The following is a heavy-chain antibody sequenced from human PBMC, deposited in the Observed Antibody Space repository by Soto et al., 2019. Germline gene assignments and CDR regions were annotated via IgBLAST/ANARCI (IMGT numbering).Heavy chain of an antibody. J-gene: IGHJ4*02. V-gene: IGHV3-74*03. CDR1: GFIISGFW. D-gene: IGHD2-2*01. CDR3: ARVPNQQAIGHFYVI. CDR2: INSDESVK. Sequence: EVQLVESGGDVVQPGGSLRLSCAASGFIISGFWMNWVRQVPGKGLVWVSRINSDESVKAYASSVKGRFTIARENAKQMLYLQMNSLRTDDTAVYYCARVPNQQAIGHFYVIWGQGTLVTVSS.